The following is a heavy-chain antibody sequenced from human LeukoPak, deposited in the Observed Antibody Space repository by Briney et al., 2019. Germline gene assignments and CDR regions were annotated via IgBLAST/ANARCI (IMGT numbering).Heavy chain of an antibody. D-gene: IGHD6-13*01. CDR3: ARRYSSSWYRFDNWFDP. Sequence: SETLSLTCTVSGYSISSGYYWGWIRQPPGKGLEWIGSIYHSGSTYYNPSLKSRVTISVDTSKNQFSLKLSSVTAADTAVYYCARRYSSSWYRFDNWFDPWGQGTLVTVSS. CDR1: GYSISSGYY. CDR2: IYHSGST. J-gene: IGHJ5*02. V-gene: IGHV4-38-2*02.